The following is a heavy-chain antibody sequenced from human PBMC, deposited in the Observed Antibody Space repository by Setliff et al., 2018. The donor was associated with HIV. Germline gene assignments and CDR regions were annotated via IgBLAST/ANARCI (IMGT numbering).Heavy chain of an antibody. D-gene: IGHD2-8*02. J-gene: IGHJ6*03. CDR1: DSGTYY. CDR2: VSSRGDT. Sequence: PSETLSLTCTVSDSGTYYWSWIRQPAGKGLEWIGRVSSRGDTNYNPSLKSRVTMSVDTSKNQFSLKLTSVTASDTAVYYCARVSITYWYSIPRDYYYYMDVWGKGTTVTVSS. V-gene: IGHV4-4*07. CDR3: ARVSITYWYSIPRDYYYYMDV.